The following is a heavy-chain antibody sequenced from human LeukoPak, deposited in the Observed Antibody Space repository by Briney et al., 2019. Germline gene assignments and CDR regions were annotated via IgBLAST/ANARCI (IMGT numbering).Heavy chain of an antibody. D-gene: IGHD3-10*01. Sequence: GGSLRLSCAASGFTFSSYAMSWVRQAPGKGLEWVSAISGSGGSTYYADSVKGRFTISRDNSKNTLYLQMNSLRAEDTAVYYCAKDPQYYYGSGSTHFDYWGQGTLVTVSS. CDR2: ISGSGGST. CDR3: AKDPQYYYGSGSTHFDY. J-gene: IGHJ4*02. V-gene: IGHV3-23*01. CDR1: GFTFSSYA.